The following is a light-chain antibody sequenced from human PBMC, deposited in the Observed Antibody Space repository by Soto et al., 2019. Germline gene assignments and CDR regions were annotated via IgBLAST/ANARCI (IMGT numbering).Light chain of an antibody. CDR2: SAS. CDR3: QHYYSIPWT. J-gene: IGKJ1*01. V-gene: IGKV3-20*01. CDR1: QSVASSY. Sequence: EVVLTQSPGTLSLSPGERVTLSCRASQSVASSYLAWYQQKPGRAPRLLFYSASSRATGIPDRFSGSGSGTDFTLTISSLQAEDVATYYCQHYYSIPWTFGQGTRVEIK.